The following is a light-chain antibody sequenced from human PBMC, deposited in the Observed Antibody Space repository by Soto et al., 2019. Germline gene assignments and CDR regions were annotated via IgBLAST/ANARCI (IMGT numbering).Light chain of an antibody. V-gene: IGKV1-9*01. J-gene: IGKJ5*01. Sequence: DIHLTQSPSILSASVGDRVTLTCRASQDVSDFLAWYQHAPGKAPNLLIYGGYSLQSGVPSRFSGSESGTEFSLTITSLQPEDFATYYCQYLNGAPTITFGQGTRLEIK. CDR2: GGY. CDR3: QYLNGAPTIT. CDR1: QDVSDF.